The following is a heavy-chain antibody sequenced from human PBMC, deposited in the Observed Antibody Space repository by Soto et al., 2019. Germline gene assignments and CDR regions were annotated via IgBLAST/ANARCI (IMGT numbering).Heavy chain of an antibody. CDR2: IYYSGTT. CDR3: ARNYGHAFDI. CDR1: GGSISSNY. Sequence: SETLSLTCTVSGGSISSNYWSWIRQPPGKGLEWIGYIYYSGTTNYNPSFKSRATISVDTSKNQFSLKLSSVTAADTAVYYCARNYGHAFDIWGQGTMVTVSS. V-gene: IGHV4-59*01. D-gene: IGHD1-7*01. J-gene: IGHJ3*02.